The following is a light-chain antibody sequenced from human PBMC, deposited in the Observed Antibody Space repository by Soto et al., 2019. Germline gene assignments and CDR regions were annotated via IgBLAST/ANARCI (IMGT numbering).Light chain of an antibody. V-gene: IGKV3-15*01. CDR1: QSVSSN. Sequence: EIVMTQSPATLSVSPGERATLSCRASQSVSSNLAWYQQKPGQAPRLLIYGASTRATGIPDRFSGSGSGTEFTHTISSLQSEDFAVYYCQQYGTFGQGTKVEIK. J-gene: IGKJ1*01. CDR2: GAS. CDR3: QQYGT.